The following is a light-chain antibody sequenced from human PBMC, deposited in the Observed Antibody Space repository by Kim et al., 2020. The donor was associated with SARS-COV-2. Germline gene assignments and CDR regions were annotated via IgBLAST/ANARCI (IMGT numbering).Light chain of an antibody. CDR1: QDVNSN. CDR3: QQYDKWPPAYT. V-gene: IGKV3-15*01. Sequence: IVMTQSPAMLSVSPGERAILSCRASQDVNSNLAWYQQKPGQAPRLLIYAASTRATGIPVRFSGSGSETEFTPTISSLQSEDSAVYYCQQYDKWPPAYTFGQGTKVDIK. CDR2: AAS. J-gene: IGKJ2*01.